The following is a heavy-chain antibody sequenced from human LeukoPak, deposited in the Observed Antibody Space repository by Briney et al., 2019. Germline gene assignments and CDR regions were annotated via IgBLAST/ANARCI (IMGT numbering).Heavy chain of an antibody. CDR1: GFTFDDYA. V-gene: IGHV3-9*01. J-gene: IGHJ4*02. Sequence: PGGSLRLSCAASGFTFDDYAMHWVRQAPGKGLEWVSGISWNSGSIGYADSVKGRFTISRDNAKNSLYLQMNSLRAEDTALYYCAIPGSYDSSGYYYSVKDYWGQGTLVTVSS. CDR3: AIPGSYDSSGYYYSVKDY. D-gene: IGHD3-22*01. CDR2: ISWNSGSI.